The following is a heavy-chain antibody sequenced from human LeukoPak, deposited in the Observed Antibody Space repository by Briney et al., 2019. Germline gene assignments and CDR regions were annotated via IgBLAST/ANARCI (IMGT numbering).Heavy chain of an antibody. D-gene: IGHD6-6*01. CDR1: GFTFSSYA. CDR3: AKGVSSIAARPIDY. V-gene: IGHV3-23*01. CDR2: ISGSGGST. Sequence: GGSLRLSCAASGFTFSSYAMSRVRQAPGKGLEWVSAISGSGGSTYYADSVKGRFTISRDNSKNTLYLQMNSLRAEDTAVYYCAKGVSSIAARPIDYWGQGTLVTVSS. J-gene: IGHJ4*02.